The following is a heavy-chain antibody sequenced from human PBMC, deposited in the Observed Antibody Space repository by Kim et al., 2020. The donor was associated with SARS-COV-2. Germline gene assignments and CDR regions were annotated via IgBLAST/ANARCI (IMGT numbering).Heavy chain of an antibody. CDR1: GFTFGDYA. D-gene: IGHD3-22*01. CDR3: AKDGIGGYYYDSSGYSFSWYFDL. V-gene: IGHV3-9*01. CDR2: ISWNSGSI. J-gene: IGHJ2*01. Sequence: GGSLRLSCAASGFTFGDYAMHWVRQAPGKGLEWVSGISWNSGSIGYADSVKGRFTISRDNAKNSLYLQMNSLRAEDTALYYCAKDGIGGYYYDSSGYSFSWYFDLWGRGTLVTVSS.